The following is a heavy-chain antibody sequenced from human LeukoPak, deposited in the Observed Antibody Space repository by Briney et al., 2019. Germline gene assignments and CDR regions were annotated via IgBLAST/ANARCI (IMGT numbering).Heavy chain of an antibody. CDR3: ARDLWFGELLNWFDP. D-gene: IGHD3-10*01. CDR1: GFTVSSNY. J-gene: IGHJ5*02. V-gene: IGHV3-66*02. Sequence: GGSLRLSCAASGFTVSSNYMSWVRQAPGKGLEWVSVIYSGGSTYYADSVKGRFTISRDNSKNTLYLQMNSLRAEDTAVYYCARDLWFGELLNWFDPWGQGTLVTVSS. CDR2: IYSGGST.